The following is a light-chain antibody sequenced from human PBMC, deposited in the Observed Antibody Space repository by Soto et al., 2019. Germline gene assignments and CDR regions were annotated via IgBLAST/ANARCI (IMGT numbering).Light chain of an antibody. J-gene: IGKJ2*01. CDR2: AAS. Sequence: SVLTQSPGTLSLFPGEGATLSCRTSQSISRTYLAWYQQRPGQAPRLLIYAASSRATGIPDRFSGSGSGTEFTLTISRLEPEDFAVYYCQQYFGSLYTFGQGTKLEIK. CDR3: QQYFGSLYT. CDR1: QSISRTY. V-gene: IGKV3-20*01.